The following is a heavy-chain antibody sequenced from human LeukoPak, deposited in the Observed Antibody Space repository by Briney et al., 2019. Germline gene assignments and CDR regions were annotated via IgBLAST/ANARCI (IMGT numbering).Heavy chain of an antibody. CDR3: AKAAIVVVVEVFDY. J-gene: IGHJ4*02. CDR1: GFTFSSYG. Sequence: GRTLRLSCAASGFTFSSYGMHWVRQVPGKGLEWVAVISYDGSNKYYADSVKGRFTISRDNSKNTLYLQMNSLRAEDTAVYYCAKAAIVVVVEVFDYWGQGTLVTVSS. D-gene: IGHD2-15*01. CDR2: ISYDGSNK. V-gene: IGHV3-30*18.